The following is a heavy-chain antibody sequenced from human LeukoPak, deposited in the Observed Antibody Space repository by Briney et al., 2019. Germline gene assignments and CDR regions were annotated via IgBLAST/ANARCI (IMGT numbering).Heavy chain of an antibody. J-gene: IGHJ6*03. CDR3: ARVSGYYGSGRPPSGRSYYYMDV. V-gene: IGHV4-34*01. CDR1: GGSFSGYY. CDR2: INHSEST. D-gene: IGHD3-10*01. Sequence: SETLSLTCAVYGGSFSGYYWSWIRQPPGKGLEWIGEINHSESTNYNPSLKSRVTISVDTSKNQFSLKLSSVTAADTAVYYCARVSGYYGSGRPPSGRSYYYMDVWGKGTTVTVSS.